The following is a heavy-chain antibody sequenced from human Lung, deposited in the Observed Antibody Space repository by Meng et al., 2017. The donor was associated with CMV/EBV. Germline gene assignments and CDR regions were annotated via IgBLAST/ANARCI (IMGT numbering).Heavy chain of an antibody. D-gene: IGHD7-27*01. CDR2: IKSETFGGTT. J-gene: IGHJ4*02. V-gene: IGHV3-15*01. CDR3: TGDGRYVFTGAF. Sequence: QVVAPGGGLVKPVESLRLSCAASGFDFTGAWMTWVRQTPGKGLEWVGRIKSETFGGTTDYAAPVKGRFTISRDDSKNTLFLQMNSLKTEDTAVYFCTGDGRYVFTGAFRGQGALVTISS. CDR1: GFDFTGAW.